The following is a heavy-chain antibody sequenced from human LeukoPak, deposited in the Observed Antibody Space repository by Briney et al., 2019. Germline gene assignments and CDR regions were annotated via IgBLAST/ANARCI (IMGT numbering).Heavy chain of an antibody. CDR3: ARRYNSGYFLDS. Sequence: SETLSLTCIVSGTSMSGFYWTWIRQPPGKGLEWVGHSFSSGATTYNPSLKSRVTISVDTSRSQFSLTLSSVTAADTAVYSCARRYNSGYFLDSWGHGILVTVSS. CDR1: GTSMSGFY. J-gene: IGHJ5*01. V-gene: IGHV4-4*09. D-gene: IGHD6-25*01. CDR2: SFSSGAT.